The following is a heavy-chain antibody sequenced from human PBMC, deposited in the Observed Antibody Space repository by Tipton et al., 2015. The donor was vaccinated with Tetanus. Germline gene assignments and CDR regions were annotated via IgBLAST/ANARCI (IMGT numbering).Heavy chain of an antibody. CDR3: ARRPWKGWFDP. J-gene: IGHJ5*02. CDR1: GYSFTSYW. V-gene: IGHV5-51*01. CDR2: IYPGDSDT. D-gene: IGHD1-1*01. Sequence: QPVQSGAEVEKPGESLKISCKGSGYSFTSYWIGWVRQMPGKGLEWTGFIYPGDSDTRYSPSFQGQVTISAENSFSTAYLQWSSLKASDTATYYCARRPWKGWFDPWGQGTLVTVSS.